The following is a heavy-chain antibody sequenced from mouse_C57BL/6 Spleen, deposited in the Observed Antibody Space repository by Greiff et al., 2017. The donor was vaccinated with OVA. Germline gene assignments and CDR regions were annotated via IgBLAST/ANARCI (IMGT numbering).Heavy chain of an antibody. Sequence: VQLQQPGAELVKPGASVKLSCKASGYTFTSYWMHWVKQRPGQGLEWIGMIRPNSGSTNYNEKFKGKATLTVDKSSSTAYMQLSSLTSEDSAVYYCARERELGRDWFAYWGQGTLVTVSA. J-gene: IGHJ3*01. V-gene: IGHV1-64*01. D-gene: IGHD4-1*01. CDR3: ARERELGRDWFAY. CDR1: GYTFTSYW. CDR2: IRPNSGST.